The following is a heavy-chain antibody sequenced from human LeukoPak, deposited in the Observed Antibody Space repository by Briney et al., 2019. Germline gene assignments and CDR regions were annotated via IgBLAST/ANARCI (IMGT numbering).Heavy chain of an antibody. Sequence: GGSLRLSCAASAFTFSSYSMNWVRQAPGKGLEWVSYTSAGSSIIHYADSVKGRFTISRDNAKSSPFLQMNSLRVEDTAVYYCARGRMASGGFDFWGQGTLVTVSS. V-gene: IGHV3-48*01. J-gene: IGHJ4*02. CDR1: AFTFSSYS. CDR2: TSAGSSII. CDR3: ARGRMASGGFDF. D-gene: IGHD6-19*01.